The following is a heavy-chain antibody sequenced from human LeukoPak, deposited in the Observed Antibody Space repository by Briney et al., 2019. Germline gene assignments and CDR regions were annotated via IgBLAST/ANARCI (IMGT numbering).Heavy chain of an antibody. D-gene: IGHD1-26*01. CDR1: GGSISSGDYY. Sequence: RTSQTLSLTCTVSGGSISSGDYYWSWIRQPPGEGLEWIGYIYYSGSTYYNPSLKSRVTISVDTSKNQFSLKLSSVTAADTAVYYCASETVYSGSYQYFQHWGQGTLVTVSS. CDR3: ASETVYSGSYQYFQH. CDR2: IYYSGST. J-gene: IGHJ1*01. V-gene: IGHV4-30-4*08.